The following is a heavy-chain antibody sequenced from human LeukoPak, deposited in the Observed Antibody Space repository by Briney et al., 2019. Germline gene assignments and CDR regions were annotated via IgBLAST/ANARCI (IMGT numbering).Heavy chain of an antibody. CDR2: INHSGST. CDR1: GGSFSGYY. J-gene: IGHJ4*02. D-gene: IGHD1-26*01. Sequence: SETLSLTCAVYGGSFSGYYWSWIRQPPGKGLEWIGEINHSGSTNYNPSLKSRVTISVDTSKNQFSLKLSSVTAADTAVYYCARDPKRHIVGAIDYWGQGTLVTVSS. CDR3: ARDPKRHIVGAIDY. V-gene: IGHV4-34*01.